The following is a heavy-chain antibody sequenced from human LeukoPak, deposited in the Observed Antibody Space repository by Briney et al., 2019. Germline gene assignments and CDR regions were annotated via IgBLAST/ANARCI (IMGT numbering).Heavy chain of an antibody. Sequence: GASVKVSCKASGYTFTSYGISWVRQAPGQGLEWMGWISAYNGNTNYAQKLRGRVTMTTDTSTSTAYMELRSLRSDDTAVYYCARVPRYCSSTSCPSGDYYGMDVWGKGTTVTVSS. J-gene: IGHJ6*04. CDR1: GYTFTSYG. V-gene: IGHV1-18*04. D-gene: IGHD2-2*01. CDR3: ARVPRYCSSTSCPSGDYYGMDV. CDR2: ISAYNGNT.